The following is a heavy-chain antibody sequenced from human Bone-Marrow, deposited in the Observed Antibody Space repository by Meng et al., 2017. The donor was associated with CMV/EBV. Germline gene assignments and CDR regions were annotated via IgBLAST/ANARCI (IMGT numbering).Heavy chain of an antibody. V-gene: IGHV3-49*04. D-gene: IGHD2-2*01. Sequence: GESLKISCTASGFTFGDYAMSWVRQAPGKGLEWVGFIRSKAYGGTTEYAASVKGRFTISRDNSKNTLYLQMNSLRAEDTAVYYCANGPDCSSTSCENWFDPWGQGTLVTVSS. CDR1: GFTFGDYA. CDR2: IRSKAYGGTT. J-gene: IGHJ5*02. CDR3: ANGPDCSSTSCENWFDP.